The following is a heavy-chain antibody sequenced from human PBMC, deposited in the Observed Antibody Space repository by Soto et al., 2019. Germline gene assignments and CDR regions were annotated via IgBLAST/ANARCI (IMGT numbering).Heavy chain of an antibody. CDR3: AREGGRHSGGIDY. Sequence: QVQLVQSGAEVKKPGSSVKVSCKASGGTFSSYSINWVRQAPGQGLEWMGEIIPIFGTANYAQKFQGRVTITADESTSTAYMELSRLGAEDTAVYYCAREGGRHSGGIDYWGQGTLVTVSS. CDR2: IIPIFGTA. J-gene: IGHJ4*02. D-gene: IGHD1-26*01. V-gene: IGHV1-69*01. CDR1: GGTFSSYS.